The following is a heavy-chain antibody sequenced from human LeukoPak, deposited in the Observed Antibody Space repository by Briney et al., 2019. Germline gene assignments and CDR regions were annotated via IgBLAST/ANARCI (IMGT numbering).Heavy chain of an antibody. CDR2: IYYTGST. Sequence: SETLSLTCTVSGGSISNYFWSWIRQPPGKGLEWIGYIYYTGSTNYNPSLKSRVTISVGTSKNQFSLKLSSVTAADTAVYYCARQDDYNFDYWGQGTLVTVSS. CDR1: GGSISNYF. V-gene: IGHV4-59*01. J-gene: IGHJ4*02. D-gene: IGHD5-24*01. CDR3: ARQDDYNFDY.